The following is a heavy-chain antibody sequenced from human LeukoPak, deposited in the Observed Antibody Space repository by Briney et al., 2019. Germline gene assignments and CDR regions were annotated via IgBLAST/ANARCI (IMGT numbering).Heavy chain of an antibody. J-gene: IGHJ4*02. V-gene: IGHV3-33*06. CDR3: AKDRDGYDSSEIDY. CDR1: GFTFSSYG. CDR2: IWYDGSNK. D-gene: IGHD3-22*01. Sequence: GRSLRLSCAASGFTFSSYGMHWVRQAPGKGLEWVAVIWYDGSNKYYAGSVKGRFTISRDNSKNTLYLQMNSLRAEDTAVYYCAKDRDGYDSSEIDYWGQGTLVTVSS.